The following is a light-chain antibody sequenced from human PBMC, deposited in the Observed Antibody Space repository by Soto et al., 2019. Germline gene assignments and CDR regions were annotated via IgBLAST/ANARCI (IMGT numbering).Light chain of an antibody. CDR1: ESVISN. V-gene: IGKV3-11*01. Sequence: MTQSPDSLSVSPGERATLSCRASESVISNLAWYQHKPGQGPRLLIYGASNRATGIPARFSGSGSGTDFTLTISSLEPEDFAVYYCQQRSNWPIITFGQGTRLEIK. CDR3: QQRSNWPIIT. CDR2: GAS. J-gene: IGKJ5*01.